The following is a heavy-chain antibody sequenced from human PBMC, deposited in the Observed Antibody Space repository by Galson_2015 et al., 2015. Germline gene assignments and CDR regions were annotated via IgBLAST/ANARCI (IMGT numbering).Heavy chain of an antibody. CDR3: AKDSHSTGGDFDY. V-gene: IGHV3-23*01. Sequence: SLRLSCAASGFTFSSSGVSWVRQAPGKGLEWVSAISNSGDSTYYPDSVKGRFTISRDNSKNTLYLQMSSLRAEDTALYYCAKDSHSTGGDFDYWGQGTLVTVSS. J-gene: IGHJ4*02. CDR1: GFTFSSSG. D-gene: IGHD6-19*01. CDR2: ISNSGDST.